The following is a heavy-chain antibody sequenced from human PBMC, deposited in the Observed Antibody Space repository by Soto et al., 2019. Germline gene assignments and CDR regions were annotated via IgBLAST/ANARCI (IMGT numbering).Heavy chain of an antibody. V-gene: IGHV3-23*01. CDR3: AKGIDSSGYPPIDY. CDR2: ISGSGGTT. J-gene: IGHJ4*02. Sequence: EVQLLESGGGLVQPGGSLRLSCAASGFTFSSYAMSWVRQAPGKGLEWVSVISGSGGTTYYADSVKGRFTISRDNSKNTLYLQMNRLRAEDTAVYYCAKGIDSSGYPPIDYWGQGTLVTVSS. CDR1: GFTFSSYA. D-gene: IGHD3-22*01.